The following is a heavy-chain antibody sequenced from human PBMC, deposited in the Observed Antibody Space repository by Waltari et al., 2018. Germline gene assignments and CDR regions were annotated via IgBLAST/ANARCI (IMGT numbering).Heavy chain of an antibody. CDR2: IMPASGTI. V-gene: IGHV3-21*01. D-gene: IGHD1-26*01. Sequence: EVNLVESGGGLVKPGGSLRLSCEASGFPFSTYTMNWVRQAPGKGLEWVSSIMPASGTIYDADSGKGRFTISRDNARNSLYLQMNSLRADDTAFYYCARFEGAPYFFDYWGQGTLVAVSS. J-gene: IGHJ4*02. CDR3: ARFEGAPYFFDY. CDR1: GFPFSTYT.